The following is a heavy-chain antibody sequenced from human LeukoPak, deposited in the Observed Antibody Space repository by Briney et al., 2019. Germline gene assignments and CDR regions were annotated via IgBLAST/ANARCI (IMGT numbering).Heavy chain of an antibody. CDR1: GYTFTSYY. D-gene: IGHD4-17*01. CDR2: FNPSDGRA. V-gene: IGHV1-46*01. J-gene: IGHJ4*02. CDR3: ARQAVTTGWYSDY. Sequence: ASVKVSCKASGYTFTSYYLHWVRQAPGQGLEWMGIFNPSDGRATYTQKFQGRVTMTRDTSTSTVYMDLSSLRSGDTALYYCARQAVTTGWYSDYWGQGTLVAVSS.